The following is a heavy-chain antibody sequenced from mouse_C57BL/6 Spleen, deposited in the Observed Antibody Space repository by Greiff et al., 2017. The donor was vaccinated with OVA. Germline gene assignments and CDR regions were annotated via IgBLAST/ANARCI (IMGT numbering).Heavy chain of an antibody. CDR1: GFTFTDYY. V-gene: IGHV7-3*01. J-gene: IGHJ4*01. CDR2: IRNKANGYTI. CDR3: VRFSYYAMDY. Sequence: EVKVEESGGGLVQPGGSLSLSCAASGFTFTDYYMSWVRQPPGKALEWLGFIRNKANGYTIEYSASVKGRFTISRDNSQSILYLRMNALSAEDSATYYCVRFSYYAMDYWGQGTSVTVSS.